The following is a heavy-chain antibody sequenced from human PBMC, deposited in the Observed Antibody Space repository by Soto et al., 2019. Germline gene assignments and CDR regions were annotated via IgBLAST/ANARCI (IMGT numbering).Heavy chain of an antibody. D-gene: IGHD2-15*01. V-gene: IGHV4-30-4*01. CDR1: GGSISSGDYY. CDR2: IYYSGST. J-gene: IGHJ3*02. Sequence: QVQLQESGPGLVKPSQTLSLTCTVSGGSISSGDYYWSWIRQPPGKGLEWIGYIYYSGSTYYNPSPQSLVTVAVDTSTNQFPLKLSSVTAADTAVYYCARGGGGNDAFDIWGQGTMVTVSS. CDR3: ARGGGGNDAFDI.